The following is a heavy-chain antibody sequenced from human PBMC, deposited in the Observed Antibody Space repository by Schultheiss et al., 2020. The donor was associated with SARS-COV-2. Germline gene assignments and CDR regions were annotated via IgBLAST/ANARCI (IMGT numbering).Heavy chain of an antibody. CDR3: ARAGLLNVYYGMDV. CDR1: GFTFSSYW. Sequence: GGSLRLSCAASGFTFSSYWMSWVRQAPGKGLEWVSSISSSGSTIYYADSVKGRFTISRDNAKNSLYLQMNSLRDEDTAVYYCARAGLLNVYYGMDVWGQGTTVTVSS. CDR2: ISSSGSTI. D-gene: IGHD2/OR15-2a*01. J-gene: IGHJ6*02. V-gene: IGHV3-48*02.